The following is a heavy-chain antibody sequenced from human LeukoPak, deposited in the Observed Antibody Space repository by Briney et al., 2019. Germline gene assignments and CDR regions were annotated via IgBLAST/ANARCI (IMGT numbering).Heavy chain of an antibody. D-gene: IGHD6-25*01. J-gene: IGHJ5*02. CDR1: GYTFTGYY. Sequence: ASVKVSCKASGYTFTGYYMHWVRQAPGQGLEWMGWINPNSGGTSYAQKFQGRVTMTRDTSISTAYMELSRLRSDDTAVYYCARGQRTNTWFDPWGQGTLVTVSS. CDR2: INPNSGGT. CDR3: ARGQRTNTWFDP. V-gene: IGHV1-2*02.